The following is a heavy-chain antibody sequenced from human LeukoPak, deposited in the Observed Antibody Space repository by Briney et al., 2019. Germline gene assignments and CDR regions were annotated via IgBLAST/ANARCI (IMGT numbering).Heavy chain of an antibody. CDR2: IKQDGSEK. CDR1: GFTFNSYW. V-gene: IGHV3-7*04. Sequence: PGGSLRLSCAASGFTFNSYWMSWVRQAPGKGREWVANIKQDGSEKYYVDSVKGRFTISRDNTKNSLYLQMNSQRAEDTAVYYCARELAVAGFDYWGQGTLVTVSS. CDR3: ARELAVAGFDY. D-gene: IGHD6-19*01. J-gene: IGHJ4*02.